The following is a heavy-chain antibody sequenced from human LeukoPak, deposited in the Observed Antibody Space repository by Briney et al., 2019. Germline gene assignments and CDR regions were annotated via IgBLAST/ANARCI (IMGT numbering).Heavy chain of an antibody. D-gene: IGHD2-8*01. V-gene: IGHV3-30*04. CDR3: VSGLDAYHYASQNDY. CDR1: GFAFSSFA. Sequence: PGGSLRLSCVASGFAFSSFAMHWVRQAPGKGLEWVAFISLDGSNKYYADSVQGRFTVSRDNSKNTLYLQMKSLRVEDTAVYSCVSGLDAYHYASQNDYWGQGTLVTVSS. CDR2: ISLDGSNK. J-gene: IGHJ4*02.